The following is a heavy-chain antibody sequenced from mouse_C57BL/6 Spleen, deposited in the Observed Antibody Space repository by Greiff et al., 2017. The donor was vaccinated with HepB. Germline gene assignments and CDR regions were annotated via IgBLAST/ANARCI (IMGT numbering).Heavy chain of an antibody. CDR2: ISYDGSN. V-gene: IGHV3-6*01. D-gene: IGHD1-1*01. J-gene: IGHJ2*01. Sequence: EVQLQQSGPGLVKPSQSLSLTCSVTGYSITSGYYWNWIRQFPGNKLEWMGYISYDGSNNYNPSLKNRISITRDTSKNQFFLKLNSVTTEDTATYYCASKIITTVYWGQGTTLTVSS. CDR3: ASKIITTVY. CDR1: GYSITSGYY.